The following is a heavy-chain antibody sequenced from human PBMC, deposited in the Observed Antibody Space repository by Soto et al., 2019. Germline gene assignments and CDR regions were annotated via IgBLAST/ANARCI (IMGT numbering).Heavy chain of an antibody. CDR2: IYPGDSDT. Sequence: GESLKISGKGSGYRFASYWIGWVRQMPGKGLEWMGIIYPGDSDTRYSPSFQGQVTISADKSTSTAYLQWTSLKASDTAMYYCARQRYSSSWSEFDSWGQGTLVTVSS. CDR3: ARQRYSSSWSEFDS. CDR1: GYRFASYW. V-gene: IGHV5-51*01. D-gene: IGHD6-13*01. J-gene: IGHJ4*02.